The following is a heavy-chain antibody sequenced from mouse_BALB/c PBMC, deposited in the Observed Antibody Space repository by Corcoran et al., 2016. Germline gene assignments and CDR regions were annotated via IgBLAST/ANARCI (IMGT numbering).Heavy chain of an antibody. CDR3: ASGSSPYYFDY. CDR1: GYTFTNYG. Sequence: QIQLVQSGPELKKPGETVKISCKASGYTFTNYGMNWVKQAPGKGLKWMGWINTYTGEPTYADDFKGRVAFSLETSASTAYLQINNLKNEDMATYVWASGSSPYYFDYWGQGTTLTVSS. D-gene: IGHD1-1*01. J-gene: IGHJ2*01. CDR2: INTYTGEP. V-gene: IGHV9-1*02.